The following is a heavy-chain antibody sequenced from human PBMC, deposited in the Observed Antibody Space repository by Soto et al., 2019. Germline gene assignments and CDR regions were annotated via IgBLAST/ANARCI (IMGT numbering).Heavy chain of an antibody. CDR1: GFTFSDYG. J-gene: IGHJ5*02. CDR3: AKPLWFGESVFAP. D-gene: IGHD3-10*01. V-gene: IGHV3-23*01. CDR2: IRGSAGNT. Sequence: EVQLSQSGGGLVQPGGSLRLSCAASGFTFSDYGMSWVRQAPGKGLEWVSNIRGSAGNTYYVDSVKGRFTSSRDDSTNAVYLQINSQRAEDTAVNYCAKPLWFGESVFAPWGQGTLVIVSS.